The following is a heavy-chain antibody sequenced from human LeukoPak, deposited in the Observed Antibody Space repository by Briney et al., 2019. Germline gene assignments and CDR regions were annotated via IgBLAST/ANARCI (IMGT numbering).Heavy chain of an antibody. CDR1: GGTFSSYA. D-gene: IGHD6-13*01. CDR3: ARDRDDIAAGYFDY. V-gene: IGHV1-69*13. J-gene: IGHJ4*02. Sequence: PVKVSCKASGGTFSSYAISWVRQAPGQGLEWMGGIIPIFGTANYAQKFQGRVTTTADESTSTAYMELSSLRSEDTAVYYCARDRDDIAAGYFDYWGQGTLVTVSS. CDR2: IIPIFGTA.